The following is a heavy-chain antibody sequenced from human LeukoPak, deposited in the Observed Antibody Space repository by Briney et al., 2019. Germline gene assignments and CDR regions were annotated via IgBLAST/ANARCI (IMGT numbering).Heavy chain of an antibody. D-gene: IGHD3-22*01. CDR1: GVTLSNYG. Sequence: GGSLRLSCAVSGVTLSNYGMSWVRQAPGKGLEWVAGISGSGGGTNYADSVKGRFTISRDNPKNTLFLQMNNLSAEDTAVYFCAKRGVVIRVILVGFHKEAYYFDSWGQGALVTVSS. CDR3: AKRGVVIRVILVGFHKEAYYFDS. V-gene: IGHV3-23*01. J-gene: IGHJ4*02. CDR2: ISGSGGGT.